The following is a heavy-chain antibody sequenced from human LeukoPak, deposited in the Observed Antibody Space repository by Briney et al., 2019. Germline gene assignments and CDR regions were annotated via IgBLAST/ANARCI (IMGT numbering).Heavy chain of an antibody. Sequence: GVLSLSCAASRFTFSSYAMGWVRQAPGKGLEWVSGISGGGARTYYADSVKGRFTISRDNSKSMMYLQMNSLRVEDTAVYYCAKDADYDILSLFDYWGQGILVTVAS. CDR3: AKDADYDILSLFDY. J-gene: IGHJ4*02. V-gene: IGHV3-23*01. CDR1: RFTFSSYA. CDR2: ISGGGART. D-gene: IGHD3-9*01.